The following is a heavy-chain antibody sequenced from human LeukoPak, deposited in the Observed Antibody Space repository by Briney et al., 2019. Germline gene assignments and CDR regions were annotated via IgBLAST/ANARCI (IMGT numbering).Heavy chain of an antibody. CDR3: ARDFEDILTGYYPANFDY. CDR1: GFTFSSYW. CDR2: IKQDGSEK. J-gene: IGHJ4*02. V-gene: IGHV3-7*01. D-gene: IGHD3-9*01. Sequence: GGSLRLSCAASGFTFSSYWMSWVRQAPGKGLEWVANIKQDGSEKYYVDSAKGRFTISRDNAKNSLYLQMNSLRAEDTAVYYCARDFEDILTGYYPANFDYWGQGTLVTVSS.